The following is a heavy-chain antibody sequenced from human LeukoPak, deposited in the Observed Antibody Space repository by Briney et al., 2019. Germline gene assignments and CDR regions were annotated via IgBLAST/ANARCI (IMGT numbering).Heavy chain of an antibody. CDR1: GFTINNFA. D-gene: IGHD3-3*02. CDR2: ISGSGDNT. Sequence: GGSLRLSCAASGFTINNFAMNWVRQAPGKGLEWVSSISGSGDNTHYADSVKGRFTISRDNSKSTLYLQMQSLRAEDTAVYYCTIFNYWGQGTLVTVSS. J-gene: IGHJ4*02. V-gene: IGHV3-23*01. CDR3: TIFNY.